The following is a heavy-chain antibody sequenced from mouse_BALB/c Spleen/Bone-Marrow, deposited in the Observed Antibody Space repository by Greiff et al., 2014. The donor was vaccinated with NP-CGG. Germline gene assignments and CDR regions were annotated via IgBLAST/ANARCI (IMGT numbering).Heavy chain of an antibody. CDR2: INPYNGGT. CDR1: GYSFTGYL. D-gene: IGHD2-1*01. V-gene: IGHV1-37*01. J-gene: IGHJ4*01. Sequence: VQLQQPGPELVKPGASVKISCKASGYSFTGYLMNWVKQSHGKSLEWIGRINPYNGGTFYNQKFKGKATLTVDKSSSTAHMELLSLTSEDSAVYYCGSRGNYDEGRYWGQGTSVTVSS. CDR3: GSRGNYDEGRY.